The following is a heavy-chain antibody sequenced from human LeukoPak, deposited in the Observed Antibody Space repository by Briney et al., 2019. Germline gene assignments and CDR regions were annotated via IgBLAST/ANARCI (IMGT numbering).Heavy chain of an antibody. CDR2: IWYDGSNK. CDR3: ARDRGYDILTGYYFDY. CDR1: GFTFSSYG. Sequence: PGGSLRLSCAASGFTFSSYGMHWVRQAPGKGLEGVAVIWYDGSNKYYADSVKGRFTISRDNSKNTLYLQMNSLRAEDTAVYYCARDRGYDILTGYYFDYWGQGTLVTVSS. D-gene: IGHD3-9*01. V-gene: IGHV3-33*01. J-gene: IGHJ4*02.